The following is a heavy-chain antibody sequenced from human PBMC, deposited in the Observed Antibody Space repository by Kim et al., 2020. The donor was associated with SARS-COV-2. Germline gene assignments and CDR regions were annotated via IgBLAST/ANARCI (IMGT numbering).Heavy chain of an antibody. CDR1: GFTFSSYA. Sequence: GGSLRLSCAASGFTFSSYAMSWVRQAPGKGLEWVSAISGSGGSTYYADSVKGRFTISRDNSKNTLYLQMNSLRAEDTAVYYCAKDRDVLLWFGELLSGIYFDYWGQGTLVTVSS. J-gene: IGHJ4*02. D-gene: IGHD3-10*01. V-gene: IGHV3-23*01. CDR3: AKDRDVLLWFGELLSGIYFDY. CDR2: ISGSGGST.